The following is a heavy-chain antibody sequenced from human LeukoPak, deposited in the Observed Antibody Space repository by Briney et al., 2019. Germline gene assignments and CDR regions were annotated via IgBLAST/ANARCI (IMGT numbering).Heavy chain of an antibody. J-gene: IGHJ3*02. CDR2: IDPGGFTT. D-gene: IGHD2-2*01. CDR1: GYTFSTYY. CDR3: ARSCSSSSCLEGRAGAFDM. V-gene: IGHV1-46*01. Sequence: ASVKVSCKASGYTFSTYYIHWVRQAPGQGLEWMGIIDPGGFTTTYAQRFQGRVTMTKDTSTSTVYMELSSLNSEDTALYYCARSCSSSSCLEGRAGAFDMWGQGTMVTVSS.